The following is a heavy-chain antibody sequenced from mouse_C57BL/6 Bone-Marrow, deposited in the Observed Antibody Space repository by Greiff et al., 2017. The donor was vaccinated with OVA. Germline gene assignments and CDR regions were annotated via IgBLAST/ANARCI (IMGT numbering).Heavy chain of an antibody. Sequence: QVQLQQPGAELVKPGASVKLSCKASGYTFTSYWMHWVKQRPGQGLEWIGMIHPNSGSTNYNEKFKSKATLTVDKSSSTAYMQLSSLTSEDSAVYYCARDGYYWYFDVWGTGTTVTVSS. CDR2: IHPNSGST. V-gene: IGHV1-64*01. CDR1: GYTFTSYW. D-gene: IGHD2-3*01. J-gene: IGHJ1*03. CDR3: ARDGYYWYFDV.